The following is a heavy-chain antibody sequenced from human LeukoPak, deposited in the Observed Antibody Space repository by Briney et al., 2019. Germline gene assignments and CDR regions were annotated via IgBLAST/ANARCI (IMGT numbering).Heavy chain of an antibody. J-gene: IGHJ5*02. D-gene: IGHD6-13*01. CDR2: TYYRSKWYN. V-gene: IGHV6-1*01. CDR3: ARDSGIGAAGTPRSVVWFDP. CDR1: GDSVSSNSAA. Sequence: SQTLSLTCAISGDSVSSNSAAWNCIRQSPSRGLEWLGRTYYRSKWYNDYAVSVKSRITINPDTSKNQFSLQLNSVTPEDTAVYYCARDSGIGAAGTPRSVVWFDPWGQGTLVTVSS.